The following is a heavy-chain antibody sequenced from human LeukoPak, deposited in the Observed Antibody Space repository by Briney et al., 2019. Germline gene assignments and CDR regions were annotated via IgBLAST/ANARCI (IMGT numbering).Heavy chain of an antibody. CDR2: IYYSGST. Sequence: SETLSLTCTVSGGSISSSSYYWGWIRQPPGKGLEWIGSIYYSGSTYYNPSLKGRVTISVDTSKNQFSLKLSSVTAADTAVYYCARGDGYNSVRFYYWGQGTLVTVSS. CDR3: ARGDGYNSVRFYY. CDR1: GGSISSSSYY. D-gene: IGHD5-24*01. J-gene: IGHJ4*02. V-gene: IGHV4-39*07.